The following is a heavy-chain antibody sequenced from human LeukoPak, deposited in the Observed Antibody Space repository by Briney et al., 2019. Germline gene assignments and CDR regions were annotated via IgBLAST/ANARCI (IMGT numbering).Heavy chain of an antibody. J-gene: IGHJ5*02. CDR3: ARNPNNWNDEDFAWGKTNWFDP. Sequence: ASVKVSCKASGYTFTNYTLNWVRQAPGQGLEWMGWISAYNGNTNYAQKLQGRVTMTTDTSTSTAYMELRSLRSDDTAVYYCARNPNNWNDEDFAWGKTNWFDPWGQGTLVTVSS. D-gene: IGHD1-20*01. CDR1: GYTFTNYT. CDR2: ISAYNGNT. V-gene: IGHV1-18*01.